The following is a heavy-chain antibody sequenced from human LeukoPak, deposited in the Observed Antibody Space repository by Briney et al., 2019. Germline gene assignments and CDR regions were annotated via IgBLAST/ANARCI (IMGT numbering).Heavy chain of an antibody. V-gene: IGHV3-48*03. Sequence: GGSLRLSCAASGFTFSSYEMNWVRQAPGKGLEWVSYISSSGSTIYYADSVKGRFTISRDNAKNSLYLQMNSLRAEDTAVYHCARGDTVTTWFVNYYGMDVWGQGTTVTVSS. CDR3: ARGDTVTTWFVNYYGMDV. CDR1: GFTFSSYE. D-gene: IGHD4-17*01. CDR2: ISSSGSTI. J-gene: IGHJ6*02.